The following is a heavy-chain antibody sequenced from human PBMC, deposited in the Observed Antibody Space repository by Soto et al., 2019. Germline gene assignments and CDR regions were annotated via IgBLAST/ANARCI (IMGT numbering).Heavy chain of an antibody. Sequence: SETLSLTCTVSGGAIDSGAYYWSWIRQHPGKGLEWVGYIYYSGSTYYNPSLESRVTISVDTSKNQFSLKMSSVTAADTAVYYCARYYYGSGSYVYWGQGTLVTVSS. CDR3: ARYYYGSGSYVY. J-gene: IGHJ4*02. V-gene: IGHV4-31*03. CDR2: IYYSGST. CDR1: GGAIDSGAYY. D-gene: IGHD3-10*01.